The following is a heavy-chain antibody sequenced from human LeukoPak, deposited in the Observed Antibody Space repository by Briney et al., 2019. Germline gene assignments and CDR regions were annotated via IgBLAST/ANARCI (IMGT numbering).Heavy chain of an antibody. J-gene: IGHJ4*02. CDR1: GGSFSSYY. CDR2: IYYSGST. D-gene: IGHD5-18*01. V-gene: IGHV4-59*01. Sequence: SETLSLTCAVYGGSFSSYYWSWIRQPPGKGLEWIGYIYYSGSTNYNPSLKSRVTISVDTSKNQFSLKLSSVTAADTAVYYCARAGKTSNGYSYGYIAYWGQGTLVTVSS. CDR3: ARAGKTSNGYSYGYIAY.